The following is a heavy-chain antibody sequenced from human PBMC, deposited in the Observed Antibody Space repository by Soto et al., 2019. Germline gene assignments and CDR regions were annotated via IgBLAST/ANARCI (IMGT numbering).Heavy chain of an antibody. J-gene: IGHJ6*02. V-gene: IGHV3-23*01. CDR1: GFTFSSYA. Sequence: GGSLRLSCAASGFTFSSYAMSWVRQAPGKGLEWVSAISGSGGSTYYADSVKGRFTISRDNSKNTLYLQMNSLRAEDTAVYYCAKVAPAAISYYYYGMDVWGQGTTVTVSS. CDR2: ISGSGGST. CDR3: AKVAPAAISYYYYGMDV. D-gene: IGHD2-2*02.